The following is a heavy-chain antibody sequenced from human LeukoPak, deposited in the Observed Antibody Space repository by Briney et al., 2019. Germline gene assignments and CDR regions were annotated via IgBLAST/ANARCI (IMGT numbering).Heavy chain of an antibody. CDR1: GFTFSSYS. J-gene: IGHJ3*02. Sequence: VGSLRLSCAASGFTFSSYSMNWVRQAPGKGLEWVSYISSSSSTIYYADSVKGRFTISRDNAKNSLYLQMNSLRAEGTAVYYCALITYYDFWSGPPHRDAFDIWGQGTMVTVSS. CDR2: ISSSSSTI. V-gene: IGHV3-48*01. CDR3: ALITYYDFWSGPPHRDAFDI. D-gene: IGHD3-3*01.